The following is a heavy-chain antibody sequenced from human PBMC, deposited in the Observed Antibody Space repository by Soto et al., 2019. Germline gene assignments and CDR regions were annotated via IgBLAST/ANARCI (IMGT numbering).Heavy chain of an antibody. J-gene: IGHJ4*02. D-gene: IGHD6-13*01. CDR2: INSDGSDI. CDR3: ARDGDSSSWSLDN. Sequence: EVPLVESGGGLVQPGGSLRLSCAASGFTFSSYWMYWVRQAPGKGLVWVSRINSDGSDISYADSVKGRFTISRDNAKKTLYLQMNSLRAEDTAVYYCARDGDSSSWSLDNWGQGTLVTVSS. CDR1: GFTFSSYW. V-gene: IGHV3-74*01.